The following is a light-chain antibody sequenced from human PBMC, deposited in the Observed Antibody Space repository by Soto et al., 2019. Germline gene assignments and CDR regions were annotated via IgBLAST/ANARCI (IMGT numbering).Light chain of an antibody. CDR2: GDS. CDR1: SSNVGAGYD. Sequence: QAVVTQPPSVSGAPGQKVTISCTGSSSNVGAGYDVNWYQQFPGTAPKLLIYGDSNRPSGVPDRFSGSKSGTSASLAITGLQAEDEADYYCQSYDNSLTDSVVFGGGAKLTVL. J-gene: IGLJ2*01. V-gene: IGLV1-40*01. CDR3: QSYDNSLTDSVV.